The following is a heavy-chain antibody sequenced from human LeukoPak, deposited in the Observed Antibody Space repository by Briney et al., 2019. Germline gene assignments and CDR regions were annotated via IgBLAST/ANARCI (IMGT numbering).Heavy chain of an antibody. CDR1: GGTFSSYG. V-gene: IGHV1-69*13. CDR2: IIPIFGTA. CDR3: ARLDEYSSSSRYYGMDV. Sequence: SVKVSCKASGGTFSSYGISWVRQAPGQGLEWMGGIIPIFGTANYAQKFQGRVAITADESTSTAYMELSSLRSEDTAVYYCARLDEYSSSSRYYGMDVWGQGTTVTVSS. D-gene: IGHD6-6*01. J-gene: IGHJ6*02.